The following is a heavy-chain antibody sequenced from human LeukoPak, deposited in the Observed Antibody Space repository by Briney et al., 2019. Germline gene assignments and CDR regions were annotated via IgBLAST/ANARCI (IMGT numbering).Heavy chain of an antibody. CDR3: ARAVQNWKDGLDI. D-gene: IGHD1-1*01. CDR2: MKPNSGKT. CDR1: GYTFTSYE. V-gene: IGHV1-8*02. Sequence: ASVKVSCKASGYTFTSYEINWVRQASGQGLEWMGWMKPNSGKTGYARKFQGRVNMTRDTSIGSAYMELSSLRSEDTAVYYCARAVQNWKDGLDIWGQGTMVSVHS. J-gene: IGHJ3*02.